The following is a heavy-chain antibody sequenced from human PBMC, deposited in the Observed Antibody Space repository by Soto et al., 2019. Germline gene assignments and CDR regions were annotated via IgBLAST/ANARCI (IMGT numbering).Heavy chain of an antibody. V-gene: IGHV4-59*01. CDR2: IYYSGST. CDR3: ARDYYDSSGYWLRAFDI. CDR1: GGSISSYY. Sequence: PSETLSLTCTVSGGSISSYYWSWIRQPPGKGLEWIGYIYYSGSTNYNPSLKSRVTISVDTSKNQFSLKLSSVTAADTAVYYCARDYYDSSGYWLRAFDIWGQGTMVTVS. J-gene: IGHJ3*02. D-gene: IGHD3-22*01.